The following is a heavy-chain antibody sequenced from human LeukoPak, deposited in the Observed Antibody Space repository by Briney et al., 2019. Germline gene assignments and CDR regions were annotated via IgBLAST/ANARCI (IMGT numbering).Heavy chain of an antibody. D-gene: IGHD3-22*01. CDR2: INGSGGST. Sequence: GGSLRLSCAASGFTFSSYAMSWVRQAPGKGLEWVSAINGSGGSTYYADSVKGRFTISRDNSKNTLYLQMNSLRAEDTAVYYCAKDLSRYYDSSGAIDYWGQGTLVTVSS. CDR3: AKDLSRYYDSSGAIDY. CDR1: GFTFSSYA. V-gene: IGHV3-23*01. J-gene: IGHJ4*02.